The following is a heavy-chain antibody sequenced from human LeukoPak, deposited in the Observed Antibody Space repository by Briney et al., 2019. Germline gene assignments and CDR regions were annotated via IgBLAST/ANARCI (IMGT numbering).Heavy chain of an antibody. Sequence: PGGSLRLSCAASGFTFSSYTMHWVRQAPGKGLEWVAVISYDGSNEYYADSVKGRFTISRDNSKNTLYLQMNSLRAEDTAVYYCARDRGCPRYCSGGSCYGYYYYGMDVWGQGTTVTVSS. J-gene: IGHJ6*02. V-gene: IGHV3-30-3*01. CDR3: ARDRGCPRYCSGGSCYGYYYYGMDV. CDR1: GFTFSSYT. CDR2: ISYDGSNE. D-gene: IGHD2-15*01.